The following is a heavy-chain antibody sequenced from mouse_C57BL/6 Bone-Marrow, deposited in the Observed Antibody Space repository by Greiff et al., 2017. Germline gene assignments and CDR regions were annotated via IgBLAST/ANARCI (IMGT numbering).Heavy chain of an antibody. CDR2: IIPYNGGT. Sequence: VQLQQSGPVLVKPGASVKLSCKASGYTFTSYYLNWVKQGHGKSLEWIGVIIPYNGGTSYNQKFKGKATLTVDKSSSTAYMELNSLTSEDSAVYCCAYQCFDYWGQGTTVTVSS. D-gene: IGHD5-1*01. J-gene: IGHJ2*01. V-gene: IGHV1-19*01. CDR3: AYQCFDY. CDR1: GYTFTSYY.